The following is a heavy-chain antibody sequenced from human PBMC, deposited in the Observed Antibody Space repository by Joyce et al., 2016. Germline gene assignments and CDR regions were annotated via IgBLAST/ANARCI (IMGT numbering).Heavy chain of an antibody. J-gene: IGHJ4*02. CDR1: GDSVSSNSAA. Sequence: QVQLQQSGPGLVKPSQTLSLTCAISGDSVSSNSAAWNWIRQSPSRGLEWLGRTDDRSKWYNDYAVSVKSRITINPDTPKNQFSLQLDSVTPEDAAVYYCARAGYYHTSGYYYPNFDYWGPGTLVTVSS. V-gene: IGHV6-1*01. D-gene: IGHD3-22*01. CDR3: ARAGYYHTSGYYYPNFDY. CDR2: TDDRSKWYN.